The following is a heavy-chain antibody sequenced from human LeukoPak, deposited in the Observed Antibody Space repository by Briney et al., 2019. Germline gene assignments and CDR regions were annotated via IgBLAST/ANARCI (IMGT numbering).Heavy chain of an antibody. J-gene: IGHJ6*03. CDR1: GGSISSYY. CDR3: ARERGIRSGYNYYYYYYMDV. CDR2: IYTSGST. D-gene: IGHD3-3*01. Sequence: SETLSLTCTVSGGSISSYYWSWIRQPAGKGLEWIGRIYTSGSTNYNPALKSRVTMSVDTSKNQFSLKLSSVTAADTAVYYCARERGIRSGYNYYYYYYMDVWGKGTTVTVSS. V-gene: IGHV4-4*07.